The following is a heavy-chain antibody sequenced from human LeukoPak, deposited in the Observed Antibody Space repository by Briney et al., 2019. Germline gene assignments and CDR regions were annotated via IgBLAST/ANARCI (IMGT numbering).Heavy chain of an antibody. V-gene: IGHV3-23*01. CDR1: GFTFNSYA. CDR3: AREADGYGMDV. J-gene: IGHJ6*02. Sequence: GGSLRLSCAASGFTFNSYAMTWVRQAPGKGLEWVSAISGSGGDTEYADSVKGRFTISRDNSKNTLYLQMNSLRAEDTAVYYCAREADGYGMDVWGQGTTVTVSS. CDR2: ISGSGGDT.